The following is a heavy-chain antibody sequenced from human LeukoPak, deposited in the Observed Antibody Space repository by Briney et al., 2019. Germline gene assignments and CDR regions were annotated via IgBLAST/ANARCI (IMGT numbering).Heavy chain of an antibody. CDR1: GFTFSSYS. D-gene: IGHD6-19*01. CDR2: ISSSSSYI. CDR3: AKGRSGWIDY. Sequence: GGSLRLSCAASGFTFSSYSMNWVRQAPGKGLEWVSSISSSSSYIYYADSVKGRFTISRDNAKNSLYLQMNSLRAEDTAVYYCAKGRSGWIDYWGQGTLVTVSS. J-gene: IGHJ4*02. V-gene: IGHV3-21*01.